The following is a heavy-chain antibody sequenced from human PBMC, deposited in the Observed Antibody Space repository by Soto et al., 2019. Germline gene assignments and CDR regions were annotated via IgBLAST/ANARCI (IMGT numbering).Heavy chain of an antibody. CDR2: MTGGGSDT. D-gene: IGHD3-3*01. CDR1: GFTFSSYV. CDR3: AKGSRDSRPYFFDY. V-gene: IGHV3-23*01. Sequence: EVQLLESGGSLVQPGGSLRLSCAASGFTFSSYVMSWVRQAPGKGLEWVSAMTGGGSDTYYADSVKGRFTISRDNSKNTLYLQMNSLRAEDTADYYCAKGSRDSRPYFFDYWGQGTLVTVSS. J-gene: IGHJ4*02.